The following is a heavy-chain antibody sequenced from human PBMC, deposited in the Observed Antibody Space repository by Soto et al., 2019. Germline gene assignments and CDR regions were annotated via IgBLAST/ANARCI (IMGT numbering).Heavy chain of an antibody. Sequence: PGGSLRLSCAASGFNFSDYYMSWIRQAPGKGLEWVSCIDSCCRTISYSDSVKGRFRISRDKAKESLYLQMKRLRAEDTAVYYCARQAARNYFDFWGQGIPVTVSS. J-gene: IGHJ4*02. V-gene: IGHV3-11*01. D-gene: IGHD6-6*01. CDR1: GFNFSDYY. CDR3: ARQAARNYFDF. CDR2: IDSCCRTI.